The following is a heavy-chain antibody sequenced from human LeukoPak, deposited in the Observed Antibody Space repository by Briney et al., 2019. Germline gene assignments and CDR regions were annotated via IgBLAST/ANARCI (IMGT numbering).Heavy chain of an antibody. CDR1: GGSISSGGYY. V-gene: IGHV4-31*03. CDR3: AREQRGGLSGSLGGLFASYYTYYYMDV. D-gene: IGHD3-16*01. J-gene: IGHJ6*03. Sequence: TLSLTCTVSGGSISSGGYYWSWIRQHPGKGLEWIGYIYYSGSTYYNPSLKSRVTISVDTSKNQFSLKLSSVTAADTAVYFCAREQRGGLSGSLGGLFASYYTYYYMDVWGGGTTVTVSS. CDR2: IYYSGST.